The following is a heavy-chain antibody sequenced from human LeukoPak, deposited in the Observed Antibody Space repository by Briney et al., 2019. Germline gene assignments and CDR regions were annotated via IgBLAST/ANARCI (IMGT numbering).Heavy chain of an antibody. CDR3: ARDPWAEVAFKSRFDY. Sequence: SQTLSLTCAISGDTVSSNSATWNWIRQSPSRGLEWLGRTYYRSKWYKYYAVSVKGRITINPDTSKNQFSLQLNSVTPEDTAVYYCARDPWAEVAFKSRFDYWGQGTLATVSS. V-gene: IGHV6-1*01. D-gene: IGHD5-12*01. CDR2: TYYRSKWYK. CDR1: GDTVSSNSAT. J-gene: IGHJ4*02.